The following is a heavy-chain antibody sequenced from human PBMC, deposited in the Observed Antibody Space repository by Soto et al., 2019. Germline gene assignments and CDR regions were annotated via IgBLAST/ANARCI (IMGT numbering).Heavy chain of an antibody. V-gene: IGHV3-23*01. J-gene: IGHJ6*02. CDR1: RFIFSSYA. Sequence: PGGSLRLSCAASRFIFSSYAMSWVRQAPGKGLEWVSAISVSGASAYYADSVKGRFAISRDNSKNTLYLQMNSLRAEDTAVYYCAKGPTIFGVVITFEYYYGMDVRGQGTTVTVSS. CDR2: ISVSGASA. D-gene: IGHD3-3*01. CDR3: AKGPTIFGVVITFEYYYGMDV.